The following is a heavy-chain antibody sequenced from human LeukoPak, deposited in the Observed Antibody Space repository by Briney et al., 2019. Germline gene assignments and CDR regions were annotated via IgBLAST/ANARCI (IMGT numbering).Heavy chain of an antibody. D-gene: IGHD1-7*01. CDR1: GFTFSKNW. V-gene: IGHV3-33*08. CDR2: IRPDGSHI. J-gene: IGHJ4*02. CDR3: LREVDWKYAFDY. Sequence: GGSLRLSCVASGFTFSKNWMHWVRQAPGKGLEWVAVIRPDGSHISYVDPVKGRFTISRDNSNNMLYLQMSSLRAEDTALYYCLREVDWKYAFDYWGRGTLVTVSS.